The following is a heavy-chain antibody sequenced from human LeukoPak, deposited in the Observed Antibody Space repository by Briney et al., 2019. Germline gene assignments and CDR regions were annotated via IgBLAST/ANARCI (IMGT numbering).Heavy chain of an antibody. CDR1: GGSIISYY. D-gene: IGHD4-11*01. Sequence: SETLSLTCTVSGGSIISYYWSWIRQPPGKGLEWIGYIYYSGSTIYNPSLKSRVTMSVDMSKNQFSLKLSSVTAADTAVYYCATRPGNYPPWSFDLWGRGTLVTVSS. J-gene: IGHJ2*01. CDR3: ATRPGNYPPWSFDL. CDR2: IYYSGST. V-gene: IGHV4-59*08.